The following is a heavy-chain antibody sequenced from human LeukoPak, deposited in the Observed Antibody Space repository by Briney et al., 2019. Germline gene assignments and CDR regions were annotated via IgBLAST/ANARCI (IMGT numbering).Heavy chain of an antibody. CDR2: IYYSGST. D-gene: IGHD5-12*01. CDR1: GGSISSYY. Sequence: SETLSLTCTVSGGSISSYYWSWIRQPPGKGLEWIGYIYYSGSTNYNPSLKSRVTISVDTSKNQFSLKLSSVTAADTAVYYCAREGMNIVATTGGWGQGTLVTVSS. J-gene: IGHJ4*02. CDR3: AREGMNIVATTGG. V-gene: IGHV4-59*12.